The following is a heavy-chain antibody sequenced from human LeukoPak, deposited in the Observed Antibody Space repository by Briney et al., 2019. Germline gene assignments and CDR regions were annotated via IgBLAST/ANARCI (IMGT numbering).Heavy chain of an antibody. CDR1: GFTFGDYA. CDR2: IRSKAYGGTT. J-gene: IGHJ4*02. D-gene: IGHD6-19*01. V-gene: IGHV3-49*03. Sequence: GGSLRLSCTASGFTFGDYAMSWFRQAPGKGLEWVGFIRSKAYGGTTEYAASVKGRFTISRDDSKSIAYLQMNSLKTEDTAVYYCKLSGWLEGVDYWGQGTLVTVSS. CDR3: KLSGWLEGVDY.